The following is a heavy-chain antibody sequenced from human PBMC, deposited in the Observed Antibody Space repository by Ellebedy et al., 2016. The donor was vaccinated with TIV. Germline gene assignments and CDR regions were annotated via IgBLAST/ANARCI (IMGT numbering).Heavy chain of an antibody. CDR3: PRGGTFGGY. J-gene: IGHJ4*02. CDR2: ISGSGSTT. Sequence: GESLKISCAASGFTFNSYVMSWVRQAPGKGLEWVSTISGSGSTTYYADSVRGRFTISRAKSKTTLHLQMNSLGAEDTAVYYWPRGGTFGGYWGRGTLVTVSS. CDR1: GFTFNSYV. D-gene: IGHD2/OR15-2a*01. V-gene: IGHV3-23*01.